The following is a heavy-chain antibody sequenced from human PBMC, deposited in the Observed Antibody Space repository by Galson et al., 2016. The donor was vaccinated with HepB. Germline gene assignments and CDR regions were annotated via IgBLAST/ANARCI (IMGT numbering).Heavy chain of an antibody. D-gene: IGHD4/OR15-4a*01. CDR1: GGSISDDIW. V-gene: IGHV4-4*02. J-gene: IGHJ4*02. Sequence: ETLSLTCAVSGGSISDDIWWSWIRQSPAKGLEWIGEFHHSGYTNYNPSLQRRVSISVDKSKNQFSLELTSVTAADTALYYCARNGVFGDRGAHSFDYWGRGTLVTVSS. CDR3: ARNGVFGDRGAHSFDY. CDR2: FHHSGYT.